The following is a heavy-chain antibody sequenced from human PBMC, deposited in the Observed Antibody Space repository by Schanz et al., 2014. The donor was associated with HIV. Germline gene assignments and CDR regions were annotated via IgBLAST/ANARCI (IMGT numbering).Heavy chain of an antibody. CDR1: GISLTNNA. Sequence: EVQQVLESGGGLVQPGVSLRLSCAASGISLTNNAMTWVRQAPGKGLEWVSGITGSGSHIYYADSVKGRFTIFRDNSKNTLYLQMNSLRADDTAVYYCANSGYCTNGVCYTRGDGTDVWGRGTTVTVSS. V-gene: IGHV3-23*01. CDR3: ANSGYCTNGVCYTRGDGTDV. CDR2: ITGSGSHI. D-gene: IGHD2-8*01. J-gene: IGHJ6*02.